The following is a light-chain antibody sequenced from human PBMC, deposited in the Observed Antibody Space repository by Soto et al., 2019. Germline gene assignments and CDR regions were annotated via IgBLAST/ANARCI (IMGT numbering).Light chain of an antibody. Sequence: EIVLTQSPATLSLSPGERATLSCRASQSVSGYLAWFQQKPGQAPRLLIYDASNRATGIPARFRCSGSGTDFTLTISSLEPEDCAVYYCQQRNYWPSTFGQGTKLEIK. J-gene: IGKJ2*01. V-gene: IGKV3-11*01. CDR2: DAS. CDR3: QQRNYWPST. CDR1: QSVSGY.